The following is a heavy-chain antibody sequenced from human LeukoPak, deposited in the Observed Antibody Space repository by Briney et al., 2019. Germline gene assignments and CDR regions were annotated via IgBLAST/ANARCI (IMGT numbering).Heavy chain of an antibody. J-gene: IGHJ3*02. CDR3: AKRSGWCGAFDI. V-gene: IGHV3-30*18. D-gene: IGHD6-19*01. CDR2: ISYDGSNK. Sequence: SGGSLRLSCAASGFTFSSYGMHWVRQAPGKGLEWVAVISYDGSNKYYADSVKGRFTISRDNSKNTLYLQMNSLRAEDTAVHYCAKRSGWCGAFDIWGQGTMVTVSS. CDR1: GFTFSSYG.